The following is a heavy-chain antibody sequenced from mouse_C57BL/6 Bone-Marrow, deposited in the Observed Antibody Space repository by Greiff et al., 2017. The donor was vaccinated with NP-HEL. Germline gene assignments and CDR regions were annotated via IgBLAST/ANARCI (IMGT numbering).Heavy chain of an antibody. CDR2: INPSSGYT. CDR3: TRGTLDSSGYFYAMDY. Sequence: VQLQQSGAELAKPGASVKLSCKASGYTFTSYWMHWVKQRPGQGLEWIGYINPSSGYTKYNQKFKDKATLTADKSSSTAYMQLSSLTYEDSAVYYCTRGTLDSSGYFYAMDYWGQGTSVTVSS. CDR1: GYTFTSYW. D-gene: IGHD3-2*02. V-gene: IGHV1-7*01. J-gene: IGHJ4*01.